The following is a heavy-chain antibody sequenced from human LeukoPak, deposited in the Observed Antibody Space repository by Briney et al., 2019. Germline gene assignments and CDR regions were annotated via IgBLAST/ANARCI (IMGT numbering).Heavy chain of an antibody. V-gene: IGHV5-51*01. CDR1: GYSFTSYW. CDR3: ARHGAVVVPAEFDY. D-gene: IGHD2-2*01. Sequence: GESLKISCKGSGYSFTSYWIGWVRQMPAKGLEWMAIIYPGDSGTRYSPSFQGQVTISADKSISTAYLQWSSLKASDTAMYYCARHGAVVVPAEFDYWGQGTLVTVSS. J-gene: IGHJ4*02. CDR2: IYPGDSGT.